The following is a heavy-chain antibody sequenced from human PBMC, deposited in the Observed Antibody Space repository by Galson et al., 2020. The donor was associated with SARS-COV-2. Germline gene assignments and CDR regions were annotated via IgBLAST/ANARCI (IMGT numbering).Heavy chain of an antibody. D-gene: IGHD1-26*01. V-gene: IGHV1-24*01. CDR2: FDPEDGET. CDR1: GYTLTELS. J-gene: IGHJ5*02. Sequence: ASVKVSCKVSGYTLTELSMHWVRQAPGKGLEWMGGFDPEDGETIYAQKFQGSVTMTEDTSTDTAYMELSSLRSEDTAVYYCATASIVGAPNWFDPWGQGTLVTVSS. CDR3: ATASIVGAPNWFDP.